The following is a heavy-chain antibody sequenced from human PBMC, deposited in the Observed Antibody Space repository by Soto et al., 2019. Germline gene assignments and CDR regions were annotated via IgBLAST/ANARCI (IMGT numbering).Heavy chain of an antibody. CDR2: INPSGGST. D-gene: IGHD6-19*01. J-gene: IGHJ5*02. Sequence: QVQLVQSGAEVKKPGASVKVSCKASGYTFTSYYMHWVRQAPGQGLEWMGIINPSGGSTSYAQKFQGRVTMTRDTSTSTVYMELSSLRSEDTAVYYCARPWLAPRPWNWFDPWGQGTLVTVSS. CDR1: GYTFTSYY. CDR3: ARPWLAPRPWNWFDP. V-gene: IGHV1-46*03.